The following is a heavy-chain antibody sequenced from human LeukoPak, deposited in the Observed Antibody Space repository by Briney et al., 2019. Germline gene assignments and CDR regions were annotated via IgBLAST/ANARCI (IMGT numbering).Heavy chain of an antibody. CDR3: ARDPYSGNYGNDYYYYMDV. CDR1: GFTFRIYN. V-gene: IGHV3-21*01. J-gene: IGHJ6*03. D-gene: IGHD1-26*01. CDR2: ITSSGTYI. Sequence: GGSLRLSCAASGFTFRIYNMNWVRQAPGKAMDWVSSITSSGTYIFYADSVKGRFTISRDNAKNSLYLQMDSLGPEDTAVYYCARDPYSGNYGNDYYYYMDVWGKGTTVTISS.